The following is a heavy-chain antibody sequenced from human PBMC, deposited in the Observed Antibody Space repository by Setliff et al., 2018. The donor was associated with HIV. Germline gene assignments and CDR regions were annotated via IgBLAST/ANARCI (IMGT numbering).Heavy chain of an antibody. J-gene: IGHJ6*02. Sequence: SETLSLTCAVYGGSFRDYYWSWIRQPPGKGLEWIGEIDHSGSTNYNPSLKSRVTISVDTSKNQFSLKLNSVTAADTAVYYCARIAVAGTWGYYYYYDMDVWGQGTTVTVSS. CDR2: IDHSGST. CDR1: GGSFRDYY. D-gene: IGHD6-19*01. CDR3: ARIAVAGTWGYYYYYDMDV. V-gene: IGHV4-34*01.